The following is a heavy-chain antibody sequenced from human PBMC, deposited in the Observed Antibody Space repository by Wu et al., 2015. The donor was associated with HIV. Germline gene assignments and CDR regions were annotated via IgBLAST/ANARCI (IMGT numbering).Heavy chain of an antibody. CDR2: MNPRHGGS. CDR1: EYIFIRHD. J-gene: IGHJ3*01. D-gene: IGHD1-1*01. V-gene: IGHV1-8*01. CDR3: ATLIRYNLNDKADAFDF. Sequence: QDQLVQPGVEVKQPGADVKVSCEIPEYIFIRHDVNWLRQASGRGLEWLGWMNPRHGGSGILEKLRDRAMMTSKSDIKTAYLELRGLSPDDAAVYFCATLIRYNLNDKADAFDFWGHGTMVTVSS.